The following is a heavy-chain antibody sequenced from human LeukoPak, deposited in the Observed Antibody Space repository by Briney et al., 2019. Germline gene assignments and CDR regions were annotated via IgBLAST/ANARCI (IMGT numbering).Heavy chain of an antibody. CDR1: GGTFSRYA. Sequence: SVKVACKASGGTFSRYAISWVRQAPGQGLAWVGGIIPSFGTANYVHTVQGRVTITADKSTSTAYMELSSLRSEDTAVYYCAREGCSSTSCYLIGFRNWFDPWGQGTLVTVSS. J-gene: IGHJ5*02. CDR2: IIPSFGTA. CDR3: AREGCSSTSCYLIGFRNWFDP. V-gene: IGHV1-69*06. D-gene: IGHD2-2*01.